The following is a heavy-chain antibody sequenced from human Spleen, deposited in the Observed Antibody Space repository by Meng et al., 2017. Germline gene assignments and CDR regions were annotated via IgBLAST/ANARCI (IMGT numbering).Heavy chain of an antibody. CDR2: IWYDGSNK. Sequence: GESLKISCAASEFTFSSFGMHWVRQAPGMGLEWVALIWYDGSNKFYGDSVKGRFTISRDNSKNTVYLQMNSLGVEDTAVYFCARDFDSGSGSLAYYYYYGMDAWGQGTAVTVSS. V-gene: IGHV3-33*01. D-gene: IGHD3-10*01. CDR1: EFTFSSFG. J-gene: IGHJ6*02. CDR3: ARDFDSGSGSLAYYYYYGMDA.